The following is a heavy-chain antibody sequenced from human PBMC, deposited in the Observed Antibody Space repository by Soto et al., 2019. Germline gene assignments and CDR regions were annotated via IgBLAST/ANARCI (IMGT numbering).Heavy chain of an antibody. J-gene: IGHJ4*02. CDR3: ARDQPLAWFDY. V-gene: IGHV3-48*01. CDR1: GFTFSSYS. CDR2: ISSSSSTI. Sequence: EVQLVESGGGLVQPGGSLRLSCADSGFTFSSYSMNWVRQAPGKGLEWVSYISSSSSTIYYADSVKGRFTISRDNAKNSLYLQMNSLRAEDTAVYYCARDQPLAWFDYWGQGTLVTVSS.